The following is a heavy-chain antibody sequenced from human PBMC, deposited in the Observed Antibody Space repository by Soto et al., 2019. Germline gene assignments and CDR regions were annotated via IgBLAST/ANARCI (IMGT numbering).Heavy chain of an antibody. CDR3: ARAAWNCSGGSCYVDYYGMDV. J-gene: IGHJ6*02. CDR1: GGSISSGGYY. Sequence: SETLSLTCTVSGGSISSGGYYWSWIRQHPGKGLEWIGYIYYSGSTYYNPSLKSRVTISVDTSKNQFSLKLSSVTAADTAVYYCARAAWNCSGGSCYVDYYGMDVWGQGTTVTVSS. CDR2: IYYSGST. V-gene: IGHV4-31*03. D-gene: IGHD2-15*01.